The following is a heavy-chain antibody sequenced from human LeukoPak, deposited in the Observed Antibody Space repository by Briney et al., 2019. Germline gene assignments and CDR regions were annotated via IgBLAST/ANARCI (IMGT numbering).Heavy chain of an antibody. CDR3: AREGSSGWYWFDP. J-gene: IGHJ5*02. CDR2: INHSGST. V-gene: IGHV4-34*01. Sequence: KASETLSLTCAVYGGSFSGYYWSWIRQPPGKGLEWIGEINHSGSTNYNPSLKSRVTISVDTSKNQFSLKLSSVTAADTAVYYCAREGSSGWYWFDPWGQGTLVTVSS. D-gene: IGHD6-19*01. CDR1: GGSFSGYY.